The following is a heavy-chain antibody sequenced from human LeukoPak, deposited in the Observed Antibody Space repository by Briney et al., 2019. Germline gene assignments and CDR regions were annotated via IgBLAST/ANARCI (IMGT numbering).Heavy chain of an antibody. CDR2: ISGSGGST. CDR1: GFTFSSYA. V-gene: IGHV3-23*01. Sequence: GGSLRPSCAASGFTFSSYAMSWVRQAPGKGLEWVSAISGSGGSTYYADSVKGRFTISRDNSKNSLYLQMNSLRAEDTAVYYCARDPFGAEDYDFWSGYSNNFDYWGQGTLVTVSS. D-gene: IGHD3-3*01. CDR3: ARDPFGAEDYDFWSGYSNNFDY. J-gene: IGHJ4*02.